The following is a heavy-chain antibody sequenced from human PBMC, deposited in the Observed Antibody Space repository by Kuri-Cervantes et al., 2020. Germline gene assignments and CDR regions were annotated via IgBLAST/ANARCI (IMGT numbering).Heavy chain of an antibody. CDR2: IIPIFGTA. CDR1: GGTFSSYA. D-gene: IGHD6-19*01. V-gene: IGHV1-69*13. Sequence: SVKVSCKASGGTFSSYAISWVRQAPGQGLEWMGGIIPIFGTANYAQKFQGRVTITADESTITAYMELSSLRSDDTAVYYWSREIPVQGLESWGQGTLVTVSS. CDR3: SREIPVQGLES. J-gene: IGHJ4*02.